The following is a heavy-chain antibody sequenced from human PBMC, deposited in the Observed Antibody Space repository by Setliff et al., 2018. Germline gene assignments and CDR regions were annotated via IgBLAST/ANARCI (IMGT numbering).Heavy chain of an antibody. CDR3: ATSVSWIQLVLYPQGHPEPFDY. CDR2: IIPIFGTA. Sequence: SVKVSCKASGGTFSSYAISWVRQAPGQGLEWMGRIIPIFGTANYAQKFQGRVTITADESTSTAYMGLSSLRSEDTAVYYCATSVSWIQLVLYPQGHPEPFDYWGQGTLVTVSS. V-gene: IGHV1-69*13. CDR1: GGTFSSYA. J-gene: IGHJ4*02. D-gene: IGHD5-18*01.